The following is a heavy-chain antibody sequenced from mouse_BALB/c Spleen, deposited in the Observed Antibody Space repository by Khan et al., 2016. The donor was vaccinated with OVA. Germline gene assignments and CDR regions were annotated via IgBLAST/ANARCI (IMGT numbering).Heavy chain of an antibody. Sequence: ESGPGLVKPSQSLSLTCTVTGYSITSDYAWNWIRQFPGNKLEWMGYISSSGSTNYNPALKSRISITRDTSKNQFFLQLNSVTTEDTATYDCARDGSRYNYAMDYWGQGTSVTVSS. CDR2: ISSSGST. V-gene: IGHV3-2*02. J-gene: IGHJ4*01. D-gene: IGHD2-3*01. CDR1: GYSITSDYA. CDR3: ARDGSRYNYAMDY.